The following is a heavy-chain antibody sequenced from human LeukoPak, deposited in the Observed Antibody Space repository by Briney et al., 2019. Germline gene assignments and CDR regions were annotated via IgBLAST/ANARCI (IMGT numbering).Heavy chain of an antibody. J-gene: IGHJ4*02. CDR1: GFTFGDYA. Sequence: GGSLRLSCTVRGFTFGDYAVSWVRRAPGKGLEWVGFIRSKEYGGTAEYATSVKGRFTLSRDDANNIAYLQMNSLKTEDTAVYYCASASWLHIDYWGQGPLVTVSS. CDR2: IRSKEYGGTA. CDR3: ASASWLHIDY. D-gene: IGHD5-24*01. V-gene: IGHV3-49*04.